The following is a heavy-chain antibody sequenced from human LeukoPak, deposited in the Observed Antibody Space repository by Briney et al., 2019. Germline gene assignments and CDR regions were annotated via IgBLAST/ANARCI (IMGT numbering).Heavy chain of an antibody. CDR1: GYTFTGYY. CDR3: ARVHCSGGSCYFDY. V-gene: IGHV1-2*02. D-gene: IGHD2-15*01. Sequence: ASVKVSCKASGYTFTGYYMHWVRQAPGQGLEWMGWINPNSGGTNCAQKFQGRVTMTRDTSISTAYMELSRLRSDDTAVYYCARVHCSGGSCYFDYWGQGTLVTVSS. CDR2: INPNSGGT. J-gene: IGHJ4*02.